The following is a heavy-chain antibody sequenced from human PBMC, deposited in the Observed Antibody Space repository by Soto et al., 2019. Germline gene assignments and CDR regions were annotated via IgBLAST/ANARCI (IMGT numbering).Heavy chain of an antibody. CDR2: INHSGST. J-gene: IGHJ6*02. CDR3: ARLNGYCISTNCHGYYGMDV. V-gene: IGHV4-34*01. Sequence: SETLSLTCAVYGGSFSGYYWTWIRQPPGTGLEWIGEINHSGSTNYNPSLKSRVNISVDTSKNQFSLKLTSVTAADTALYYFARLNGYCISTNCHGYYGMDVWGQGTTVTISS. CDR1: GGSFSGYY. D-gene: IGHD2-2*03.